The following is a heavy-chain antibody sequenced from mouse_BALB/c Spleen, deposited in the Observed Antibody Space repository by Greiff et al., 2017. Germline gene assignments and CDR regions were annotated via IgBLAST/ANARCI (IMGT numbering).Heavy chain of an antibody. J-gene: IGHJ3*01. CDR3: TSDGTY. CDR1: GYTFTDYE. CDR2: IDPETGGT. D-gene: IGHD3-3*01. Sequence: QVQLKQSGAELVRPGASVTLSCKASGYTFTDYEMHWVKQTPVHGLEWIGAIDPETGGTAYNQKFKGKATLTADKSSSTAYMELRSLTSEDSAVYYCTSDGTYWGQGTLVTVSA. V-gene: IGHV1-15*01.